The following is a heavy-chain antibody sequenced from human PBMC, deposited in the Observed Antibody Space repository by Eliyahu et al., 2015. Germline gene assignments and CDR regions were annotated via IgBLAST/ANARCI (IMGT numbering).Heavy chain of an antibody. CDR2: IYYXGXT. CDR1: GGSISSGGYY. CDR3: ATELITMVRGVHGMDV. Sequence: QVQLQESGPGLVKPSQTLSLTCTVSGGSISSGGYYWSWXRQHPGKGLEWIGYIYYXGXTYYNPSLKSRVTISVDTSKNQFSLKLSSVTAADTAVYYCATELITMVRGVHGMDVWGQGTTVTVSS. J-gene: IGHJ6*02. V-gene: IGHV4-31*03. D-gene: IGHD3-10*01.